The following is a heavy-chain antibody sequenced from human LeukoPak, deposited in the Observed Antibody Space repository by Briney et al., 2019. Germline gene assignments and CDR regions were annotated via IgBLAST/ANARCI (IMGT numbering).Heavy chain of an antibody. Sequence: GGSLRLSCAASGFTFSSYAMSWVRQAPGKGLEWVSTIGGSGGNTYYADSVKGRFTISRDNSKNMVFLQMNSLRVADTAVYSCARGKRGVYFYYGMDVWGQGTTVTVS. V-gene: IGHV3-23*01. D-gene: IGHD2-21*01. J-gene: IGHJ6*02. CDR1: GFTFSSYA. CDR3: ARGKRGVYFYYGMDV. CDR2: IGGSGGNT.